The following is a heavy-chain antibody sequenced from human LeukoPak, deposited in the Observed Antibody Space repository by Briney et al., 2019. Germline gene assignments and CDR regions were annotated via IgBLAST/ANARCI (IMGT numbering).Heavy chain of an antibody. Sequence: SETLSLTCAVYGESFSGYYWSWIRQPPGKGLEWIGEINHSGSTNYNPSLKSRVTISVDTSKNQFSLKLSSVTAADTSVYYCASRSSGGYYGSGSGNYYMDVWGKGTTVTVSS. D-gene: IGHD3-10*01. CDR3: ASRSSGGYYGSGSGNYYMDV. J-gene: IGHJ6*03. CDR1: GESFSGYY. V-gene: IGHV4-34*01. CDR2: INHSGST.